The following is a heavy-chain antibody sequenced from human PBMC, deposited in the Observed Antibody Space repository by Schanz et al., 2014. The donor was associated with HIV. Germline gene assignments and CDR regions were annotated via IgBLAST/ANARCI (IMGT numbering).Heavy chain of an antibody. CDR3: ATRSPDGYNINYYGIDV. CDR2: MSGSGHKT. Sequence: EMQLLESGGGFVQSGGSLRLSCTASKLTFSSHAMSWFRQAPGKGREWLSAMSGSGHKTFYADSAKGRFSTSRDNSENTLYLEMNSLRAEDTAVYYCATRSPDGYNINYYGIDVWGQGTAVIVSS. D-gene: IGHD1-1*01. J-gene: IGHJ6*02. V-gene: IGHV3-23*01. CDR1: KLTFSSHA.